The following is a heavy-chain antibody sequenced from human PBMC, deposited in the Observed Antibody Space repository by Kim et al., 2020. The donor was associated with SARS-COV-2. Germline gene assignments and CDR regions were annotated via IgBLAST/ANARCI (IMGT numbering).Heavy chain of an antibody. V-gene: IGHV1-69*06. CDR3: ARERGDCSSTSCYRYWYFDL. CDR2: IIPIFGTP. Sequence: SVKVSCKASGGTFSNFAITWVRQAPGQGLEWMGGIIPIFGTPNYAQKFQGRVTITADKSTSTAYMELSRLRSEDTAVYYCARERGDCSSTSCYRYWYFDLWGRGTPVSVSS. CDR1: GGTFSNFA. D-gene: IGHD2-2*01. J-gene: IGHJ2*01.